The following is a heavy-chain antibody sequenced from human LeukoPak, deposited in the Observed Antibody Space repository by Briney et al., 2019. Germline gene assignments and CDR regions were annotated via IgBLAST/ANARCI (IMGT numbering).Heavy chain of an antibody. CDR2: IKQDGSET. CDR3: AREEVKSFDN. V-gene: IGHV3-7*03. CDR1: AFMFSGHW. J-gene: IGHJ4*02. Sequence: PGGSLRLSCEGSAFMFSGHWMNWVRQTPGKGLEWVASIKQDGSETSYVTSVRGRFTISRDNAKNSLYLQMNNLRVEDTAVYFCAREEVKSFDNWGQGTLVTVSS.